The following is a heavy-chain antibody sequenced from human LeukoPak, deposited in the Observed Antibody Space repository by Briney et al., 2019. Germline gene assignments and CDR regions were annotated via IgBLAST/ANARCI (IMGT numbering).Heavy chain of an antibody. Sequence: ASVKVSCKASGYTFSSYGISWVRQAPGQGLEGMGWISVYSGNTNYAQRLQGRVTMTTDTSTSTAHMELRSLRSDDTAVYYCARDANGVLGDYWGQGTLVTVSS. J-gene: IGHJ4*02. CDR2: ISVYSGNT. D-gene: IGHD2-8*01. CDR1: GYTFSSYG. V-gene: IGHV1-18*01. CDR3: ARDANGVLGDY.